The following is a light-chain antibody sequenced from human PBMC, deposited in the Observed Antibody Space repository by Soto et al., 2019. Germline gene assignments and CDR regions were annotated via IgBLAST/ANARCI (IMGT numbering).Light chain of an antibody. CDR3: SSYTSSSPYV. V-gene: IGLV2-14*01. CDR1: SSDVGGYNY. J-gene: IGLJ1*01. Sequence: QSALTQPASVSGSPGQSITISCTGTSSDVGGYNYVSWYQQHPGKAPKLMNYEVRNRPSGVSNRFSGSKSGNTASLTISGLQAEDEADYYCSSYTSSSPYVFGTGTKVTVL. CDR2: EVR.